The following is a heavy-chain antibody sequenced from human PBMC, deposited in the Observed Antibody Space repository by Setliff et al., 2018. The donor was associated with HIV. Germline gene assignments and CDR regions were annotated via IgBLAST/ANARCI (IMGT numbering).Heavy chain of an antibody. CDR3: ARVPYRSAWFSGGHDAFDV. Sequence: ASVKVSCKASGYTFSSYGISWVRQAPGQGLEWMGWISGYNGNTKYVQKLQGRVTMTTDTSTRTVYMELRSLRHDDTAEYFCARVPYRSAWFSGGHDAFDVWGQGTMVTVAS. V-gene: IGHV1-18*01. J-gene: IGHJ3*01. CDR1: GYTFSSYG. D-gene: IGHD6-19*01. CDR2: ISGYNGNT.